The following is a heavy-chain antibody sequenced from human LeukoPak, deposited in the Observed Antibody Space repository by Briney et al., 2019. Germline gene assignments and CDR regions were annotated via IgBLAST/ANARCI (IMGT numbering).Heavy chain of an antibody. J-gene: IGHJ6*03. D-gene: IGHD6-6*01. V-gene: IGHV4-39*07. CDR1: GGSISSSSYY. CDR3: ARAEYSSAPWGSYYYYMDV. CDR2: FEYGGST. Sequence: PSETLSLTCTVSGGSISSSSYYWGWIRQAPGKGLEWIGSFEYGGSTYYNPSLKSRVTISVDTSKNQFSLKLSSVTAADTAVYYCARAEYSSAPWGSYYYYMDVWGKGTTVTVSS.